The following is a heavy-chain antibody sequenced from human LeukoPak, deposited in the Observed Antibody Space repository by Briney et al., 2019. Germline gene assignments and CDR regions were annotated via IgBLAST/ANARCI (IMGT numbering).Heavy chain of an antibody. J-gene: IGHJ4*02. D-gene: IGHD5-18*01. CDR2: IYYSGST. CDR1: GVPISSYY. V-gene: IGHV4-59*08. CDR3: ARHRYSYGYGFSSD. Sequence: SETLSLTCSVSGVPISSYYWSWIRQPPGKGLEWIGYIYYSGSTNYNPSLKSRVTISVDTSKNQFSLKLSSVTAADTAVYYCARHRYSYGYGFSSDWGQGALVTVSS.